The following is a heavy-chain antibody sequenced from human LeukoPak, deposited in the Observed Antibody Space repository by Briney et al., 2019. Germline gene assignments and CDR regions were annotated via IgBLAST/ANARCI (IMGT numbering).Heavy chain of an antibody. V-gene: IGHV1-3*01. CDR1: GYTFTTYA. Sequence: ASVKVSCKASGYTFTTYAIHWVRQAPGQRLEWMAWINAANGNTKYSQNFQGRITISRDTSASTTYMVLSSLRSEDTAVYYCARQRIEVPTALVDYWGQGTLVTVSS. CDR2: INAANGNT. CDR3: ARQRIEVPTALVDY. D-gene: IGHD2-2*01. J-gene: IGHJ4*02.